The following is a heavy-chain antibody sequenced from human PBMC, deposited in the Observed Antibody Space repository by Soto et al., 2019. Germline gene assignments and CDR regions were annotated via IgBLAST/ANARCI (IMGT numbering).Heavy chain of an antibody. Sequence: SETLSLTCTVSSGSLSSGGYYWNWIRQHRVKGLELIGYIYFTAITYSNPSLKSRVTLSVDKSKSQFSLELRSVTAADTAIYYRARAPPYHKVNGFDLWGPGVLVT. CDR2: IYFTAIT. V-gene: IGHV4-31*03. CDR1: SGSLSSGGYY. J-gene: IGHJ5*02. CDR3: ARAPPYHKVNGFDL.